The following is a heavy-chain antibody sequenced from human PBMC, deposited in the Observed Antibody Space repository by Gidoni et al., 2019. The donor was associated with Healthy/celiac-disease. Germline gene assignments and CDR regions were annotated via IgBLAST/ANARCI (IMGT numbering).Heavy chain of an antibody. Sequence: QVQLVESGGGVVQPGRSLRLSCAASGFTFSSYGMHWVRQAPGKGLEWVAVIWDDGSNKYYADSVKGRFTISRDNSKNTLYLQMNSLRAEDTAVYYCARDPASWGQGTLVTVSS. CDR3: ARDPAS. J-gene: IGHJ5*02. CDR2: IWDDGSNK. V-gene: IGHV3-33*01. CDR1: GFTFSSYG.